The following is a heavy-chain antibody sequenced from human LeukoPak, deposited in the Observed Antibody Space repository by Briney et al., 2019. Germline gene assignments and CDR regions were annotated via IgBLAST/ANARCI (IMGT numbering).Heavy chain of an antibody. V-gene: IGHV4-34*01. J-gene: IGHJ4*02. CDR1: GGSIGIYY. D-gene: IGHD3-22*01. CDR3: ARGGSSGYVH. CDR2: INHRGST. Sequence: PSETLSLTCTVSGGSIGIYYWSWIRQPPGKGLEWIGEINHRGSTNYNPSLKSRVTISVDTSKNQFSLKLSSVTAADTAAYYCARGGSSGYVHWGQGTLVTVSS.